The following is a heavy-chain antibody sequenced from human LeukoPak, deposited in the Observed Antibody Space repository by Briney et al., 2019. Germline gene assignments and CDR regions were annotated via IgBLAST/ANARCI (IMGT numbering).Heavy chain of an antibody. CDR3: ARASSCGASCYYYFDY. V-gene: IGHV1-2*02. J-gene: IGHJ4*02. D-gene: IGHD2-15*01. Sequence: VASVKVSCKASGYTFTGNYLHWVRQAPGQGLECMGWINPNSGGTNYTQKFQGRVAMTRDTSINTAYMELSSLRSDDTAVYFCARASSCGASCYYYFDYWGQGTLVAVSS. CDR2: INPNSGGT. CDR1: GYTFTGNY.